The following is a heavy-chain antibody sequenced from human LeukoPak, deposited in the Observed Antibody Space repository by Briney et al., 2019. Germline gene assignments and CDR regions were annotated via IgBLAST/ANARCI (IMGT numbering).Heavy chain of an antibody. V-gene: IGHV1-69*13. D-gene: IGHD1-26*01. CDR1: GGTFSSYA. CDR2: IIPIFGTA. Sequence: ASVKVSCKASGGTFSSYAISWVRQAPGQGLEWMGGIIPIFGTANYAQKFQGRVTITADESTSTAYMELSSLRSEDTAVYYCARPIHPSGSSPLGFYYYGMDVWGQGTTVTVSS. CDR3: ARPIHPSGSSPLGFYYYGMDV. J-gene: IGHJ6*02.